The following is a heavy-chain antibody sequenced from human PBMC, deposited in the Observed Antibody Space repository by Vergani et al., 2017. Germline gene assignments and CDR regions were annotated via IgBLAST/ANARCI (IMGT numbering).Heavy chain of an antibody. V-gene: IGHV4-39*07. D-gene: IGHD3-10*01. CDR2: IYYSGST. CDR3: ARDWVYGSGSYYLFDY. J-gene: IGHJ4*02. CDR1: GGSISSSSYY. Sequence: QLQLQESGSGLVKPSETLSLTCTVSGGSISSSSYYWGWIRQPPGKGLEWIGSIYYSGSTYYNPSLKSRVTISVDTSKNQFSLELSSVTAADTAVYYCARDWVYGSGSYYLFDYWGQGTLVTVSS.